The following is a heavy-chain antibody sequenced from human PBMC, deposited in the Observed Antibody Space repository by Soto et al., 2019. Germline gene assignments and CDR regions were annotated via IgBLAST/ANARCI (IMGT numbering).Heavy chain of an antibody. J-gene: IGHJ4*02. Sequence: EVQLVESGGGLVQPGRSLRLSCTASGFTFDDYALHWVRQAPGKGLEWVSGITWNSDRVDYADSVKGRFTISRDNARNSLYLQMNSLSAEDTALYFCGKGLSIAAIDYWGQGTLVTVSS. V-gene: IGHV3-9*01. CDR3: GKGLSIAAIDY. CDR1: GFTFDDYA. CDR2: ITWNSDRV. D-gene: IGHD6-13*01.